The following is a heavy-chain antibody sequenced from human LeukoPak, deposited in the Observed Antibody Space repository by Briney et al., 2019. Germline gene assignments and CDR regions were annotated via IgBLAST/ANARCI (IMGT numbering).Heavy chain of an antibody. CDR2: MNPNSGNT. Sequence: ASVKVSCKASGYTFTSYDINWVRQATGQGLEWMGWMNPNSGNTGYAQKFQGRVTMTRNTSISTAYMELSSLRAEDTAVYYCAKGLYGSGSPPSAQHWGQGTLVTVSS. CDR1: GYTFTSYD. V-gene: IGHV1-8*01. D-gene: IGHD3-10*01. CDR3: AKGLYGSGSPPSAQH. J-gene: IGHJ1*01.